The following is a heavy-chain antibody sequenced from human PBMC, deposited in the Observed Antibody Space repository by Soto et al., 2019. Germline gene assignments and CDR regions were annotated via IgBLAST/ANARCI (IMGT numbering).Heavy chain of an antibody. Sequence: SETLSLTCTVSGGSISSSSFYWGWIRQPPGKGLQWIGAINYSGSTYYNPSLKSRVTTSVDTSKSQFSLDLSSVTAADTALYFCARQSGSYGLYFYGLDVWGQGTTVTVSS. V-gene: IGHV4-39*01. CDR2: INYSGST. D-gene: IGHD1-26*01. CDR1: GGSISSSSFY. J-gene: IGHJ6*02. CDR3: ARQSGSYGLYFYGLDV.